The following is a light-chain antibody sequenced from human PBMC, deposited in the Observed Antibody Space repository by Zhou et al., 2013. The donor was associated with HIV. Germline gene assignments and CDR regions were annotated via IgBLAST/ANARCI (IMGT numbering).Light chain of an antibody. J-gene: IGKJ4*01. CDR1: QSISTN. CDR3: QQYSAWPPSLT. V-gene: IGKV3-15*01. CDR2: DAS. Sequence: EIVMTQSPATLSVSPGEKATLSCRASQSISTNLAWYQQKPGQAPRLLIYDASTRATGLPARFSGSGSGTEFSLTISSLQSEDFAIYYCQQYSAWPPSLTFGGGTKVEIK.